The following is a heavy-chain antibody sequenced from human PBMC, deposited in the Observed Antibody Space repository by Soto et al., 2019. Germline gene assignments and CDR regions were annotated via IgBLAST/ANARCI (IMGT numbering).Heavy chain of an antibody. CDR1: GYTFTGYY. V-gene: IGHV1-2*02. CDR3: AREGGGWELLSAFDI. J-gene: IGHJ3*02. CDR2: INPNSGGT. D-gene: IGHD1-26*01. Sequence: GASVKVSCKASGYTFTGYYMHWVRQAPGQGLEWMGWINPNSGGTNYAQKFQGRVTMTRDTSISTAYMELSRLRSDDTAMYYCAREGGGWELLSAFDIWGQGKMVTVS.